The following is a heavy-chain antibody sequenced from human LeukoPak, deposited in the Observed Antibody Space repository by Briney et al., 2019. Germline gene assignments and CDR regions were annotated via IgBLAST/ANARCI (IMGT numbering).Heavy chain of an antibody. J-gene: IGHJ4*02. Sequence: GGSLRLSCSASGFTFRTYALHWVRQAPGRGLEWVALISFDGNNKYYADSVKGRFTISRDNPKNTLYLQMNSLRVEDTAVYYCARDLSSSGWYGSDYWGQGTLVTVSS. CDR3: ARDLSSSGWYGSDY. V-gene: IGHV3-30-3*01. CDR2: ISFDGNNK. CDR1: GFTFRTYA. D-gene: IGHD6-19*01.